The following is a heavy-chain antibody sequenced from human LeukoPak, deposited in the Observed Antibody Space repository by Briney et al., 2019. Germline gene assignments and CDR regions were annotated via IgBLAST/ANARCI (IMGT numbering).Heavy chain of an antibody. J-gene: IGHJ4*02. Sequence: GSLRLSCEASGFXFSNVWMNWVRQAPGKGLEWIGRIKTKTDGGTTEYAAPVKGRFTISRDDSKNTVYLQMSSLKTEDTALYYCVTRVKSTGDYWGQGTLVTVSS. CDR3: VTRVKSTGDY. CDR2: IKTKTDGGTT. V-gene: IGHV3-15*01. CDR1: GFXFSNVW. D-gene: IGHD1-1*01.